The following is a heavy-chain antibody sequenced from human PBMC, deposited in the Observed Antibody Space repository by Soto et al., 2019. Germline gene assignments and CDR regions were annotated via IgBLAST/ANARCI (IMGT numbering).Heavy chain of an antibody. V-gene: IGHV1-69*08. CDR3: PREGTAARPT. D-gene: IGHD6-6*01. CDR1: GGTFSSYT. CDR2: IIPILGIA. J-gene: IGHJ5*02. Sequence: QVQLVQSGAEVKKPWSSVKVSCKASGGTFSSYTISWVRQAPGQGRERMGRIIPILGIANYAQKFEGRVTITADKSTTTAYMELSSLRSDDTAVYYCPREGTAARPTWGQGTLVTVSS.